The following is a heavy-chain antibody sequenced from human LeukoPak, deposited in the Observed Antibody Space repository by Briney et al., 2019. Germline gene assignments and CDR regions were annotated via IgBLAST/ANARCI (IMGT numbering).Heavy chain of an antibody. J-gene: IGHJ5*02. V-gene: IGHV3-30*18. CDR3: AKDRVAAAGGDWFDP. CDR2: ISYDGSNK. CDR1: GFTFSSYG. Sequence: GGSLRLSCAASGFTFSSYGMHWVRQAPGKGLEWVAVISYDGSNKYYADSVKGRFTISRDNSKNTLYLQMNSLRAEDTAVYYCAKDRVAAAGGDWFDPWGQGTLVTVSS. D-gene: IGHD6-13*01.